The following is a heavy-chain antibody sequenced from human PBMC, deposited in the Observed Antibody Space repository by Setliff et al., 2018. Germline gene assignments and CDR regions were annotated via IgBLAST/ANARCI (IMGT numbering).Heavy chain of an antibody. J-gene: IGHJ4*02. Sequence: SETLSLTCGVSGSSITSSNWWSWVRQAPGKGLEWVGQIFHSGSTHFNPSLKSRLTMSVDQSKNQFSLGLRSVTAADTAVYYCARDRGSNNSPEDFDYWGLGTLVTVSS. V-gene: IGHV4-4*02. D-gene: IGHD1-1*01. CDR3: ARDRGSNNSPEDFDY. CDR1: GSSITSSNW. CDR2: IFHSGST.